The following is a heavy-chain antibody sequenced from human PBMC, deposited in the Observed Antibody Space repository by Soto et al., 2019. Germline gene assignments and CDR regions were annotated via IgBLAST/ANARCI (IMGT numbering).Heavy chain of an antibody. CDR1: GFSVSNAW. CDR2: IKTRDEGETT. Sequence: EVQLVDSGGGLVKPGGSLRLSCEASGFSVSNAWMNWVRQAPGKGLEWVGRIKTRDEGETTNYAAPVKGRFTISRDDSKNTLYLQMNSLKNEDTAVYYCTTGSVEGFWGQGTTVTVSS. J-gene: IGHJ6*02. D-gene: IGHD2-15*01. V-gene: IGHV3-15*07. CDR3: TTGSVEGF.